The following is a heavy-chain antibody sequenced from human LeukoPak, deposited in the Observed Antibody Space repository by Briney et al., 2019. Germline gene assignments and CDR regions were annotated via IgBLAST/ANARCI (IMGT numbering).Heavy chain of an antibody. Sequence: SETLSLTCTVSGGSISSGGYYWSWIRQHPGKGLEWIGYIYYSGSTYYNPSLKSRVTISVDTSKNQFSLKLSSVTAADTAVYYCARGGNRYFDYWGQGTLVNVSS. V-gene: IGHV4-31*03. D-gene: IGHD1-14*01. CDR1: GGSISSGGYY. CDR3: ARGGNRYFDY. CDR2: IYYSGST. J-gene: IGHJ4*02.